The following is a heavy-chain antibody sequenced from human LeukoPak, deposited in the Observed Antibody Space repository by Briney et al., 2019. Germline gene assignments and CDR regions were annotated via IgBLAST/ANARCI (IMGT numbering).Heavy chain of an antibody. D-gene: IGHD2-2*01. J-gene: IGHJ4*02. CDR2: ISSSSSYI. CDR1: GLIFSSYS. Sequence: GGSLRLSCAASGLIFSSYSMNWVRQAPGKGLEWVSSISSSSSYIYYADSVKGRFTISRDNAKNSLYLQMNSLRVEDTAVYYCARGAPYCSSTSCYDYWGQETLVTVSS. V-gene: IGHV3-21*01. CDR3: ARGAPYCSSTSCYDY.